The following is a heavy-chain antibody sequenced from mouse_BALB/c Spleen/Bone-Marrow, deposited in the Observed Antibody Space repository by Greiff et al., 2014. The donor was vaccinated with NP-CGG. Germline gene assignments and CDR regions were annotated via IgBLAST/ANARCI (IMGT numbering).Heavy chain of an antibody. J-gene: IGHJ4*01. CDR1: GFSLTNYG. Sequence: VQLQQSGPGLVAPSQSLSITCTVSGFSLTNYGIHWVRQPPGKGLEWLGVIWAGGSTNYNSALMSRLSITKDNSKSQVFLKMNSLQTDDTAMYYWASTGAGAMDYWGQGTSVTVSS. V-gene: IGHV2-9*02. CDR3: ASTGAGAMDY. CDR2: IWAGGST. D-gene: IGHD4-1*02.